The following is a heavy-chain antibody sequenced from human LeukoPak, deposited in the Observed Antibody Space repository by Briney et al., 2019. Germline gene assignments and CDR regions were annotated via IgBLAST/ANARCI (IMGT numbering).Heavy chain of an antibody. CDR2: ISYDGSNK. CDR3: ARERKIAAGIDY. D-gene: IGHD6-13*01. CDR1: GFTFSSYA. J-gene: IGHJ4*02. V-gene: IGHV3-30-3*01. Sequence: GGSLRLSCAASGFTFSSYAMHWVRQAPGKGLEWVAVISYDGSNKYYADSVKGRFTISRDNSKNTLYLQMNSLRVEDTAVYYCARERKIAAGIDYWGQGTLVTVSS.